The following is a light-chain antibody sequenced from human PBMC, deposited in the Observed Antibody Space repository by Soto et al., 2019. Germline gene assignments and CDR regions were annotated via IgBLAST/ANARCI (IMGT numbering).Light chain of an antibody. J-gene: IGKJ1*01. Sequence: ELTQSPATLSVSPGERATLSCRASQTVGSNLAWYQHKPGQAPRLLISGASTRATGVPARFSGSGSGTEFALTISGLQSEDFTVYFCQQYNTRPQTFGQGTKVDIK. CDR1: QTVGSN. V-gene: IGKV3-15*01. CDR2: GAS. CDR3: QQYNTRPQT.